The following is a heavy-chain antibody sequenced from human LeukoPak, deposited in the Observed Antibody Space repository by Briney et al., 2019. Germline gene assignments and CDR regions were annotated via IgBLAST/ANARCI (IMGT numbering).Heavy chain of an antibody. J-gene: IGHJ3*02. CDR2: ISAYNGNT. D-gene: IGHD2-2*01. Sequence: ASVKVSCKASGYTFTTYGISWVRQAPGQGLEWMGWISAYNGNTNYAQKLQGRVTMTTDTSTSTAYMELRSLRSDDTAVYYCASLGYCSSTSCRRGAFDIWGQGTMVTASS. CDR1: GYTFTTYG. V-gene: IGHV1-18*01. CDR3: ASLGYCSSTSCRRGAFDI.